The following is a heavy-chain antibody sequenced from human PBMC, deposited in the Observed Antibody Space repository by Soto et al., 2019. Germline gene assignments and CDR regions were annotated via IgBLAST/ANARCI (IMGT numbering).Heavy chain of an antibody. D-gene: IGHD5-12*01. CDR1: GGTFSSYT. J-gene: IGHJ4*02. Sequence: QVQLVQSGAEVKKPGSSAKVSCKASGGTFSSYTIGWVRQAPGQGLEWMGRIIPILGIANYAQKFQGRVTITADKSTSTAYMELSSLRSEDTAVYYCARGHGLRSGEGYFDYWGQGTLVTVSS. CDR2: IIPILGIA. CDR3: ARGHGLRSGEGYFDY. V-gene: IGHV1-69*02.